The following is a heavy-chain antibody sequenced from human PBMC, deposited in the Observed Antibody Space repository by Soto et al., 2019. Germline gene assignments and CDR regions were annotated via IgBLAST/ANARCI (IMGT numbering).Heavy chain of an antibody. CDR2: IYPGDSDT. V-gene: IGHV5-51*01. D-gene: IGHD3-22*01. J-gene: IGHJ3*02. CDR3: ASSVLYYYDSSGYPRDAFDI. Sequence: GESLKISCKGSGYSFTSYWIGWVRQMPGKGLEWMGIIYPGDSDTRYSPSFQGQVTISADKSISTAYLQWSSLKASDTAMYYCASSVLYYYDSSGYPRDAFDIWGQGTMVTVSS. CDR1: GYSFTSYW.